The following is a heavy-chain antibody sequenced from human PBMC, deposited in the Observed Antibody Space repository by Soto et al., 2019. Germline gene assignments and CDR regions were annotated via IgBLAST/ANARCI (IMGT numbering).Heavy chain of an antibody. CDR3: KTSGSSLYYFDY. CDR2: IYYSGST. J-gene: IGHJ4*02. CDR1: GGSISSSSYY. Sequence: QLQLQESGPGLVKPSETLSLTCTVSGGSISSSSYYWGWIRQPPGKGLEWIGSIYYSGSTYYNPSLKSRVTISVDTSKNQFSLKLSSVTAADTAVYYCKTSGSSLYYFDYWGQGTLVTVSS. D-gene: IGHD3-10*01. V-gene: IGHV4-39*01.